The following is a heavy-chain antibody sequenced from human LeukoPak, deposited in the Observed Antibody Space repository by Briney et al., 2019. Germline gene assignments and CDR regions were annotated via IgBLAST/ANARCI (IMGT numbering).Heavy chain of an antibody. CDR3: AKGGYNSYNFDY. D-gene: IGHD5-24*01. CDR2: ISYDGSNK. CDR1: GFTFSSYG. V-gene: IGHV3-30*18. J-gene: IGHJ4*02. Sequence: PGGSLRLSCAASGFTFSSYGMHWVRQAPGKGLEWVAVISYDGSNKYYADSVKGRFTISRDNSKNTLYLQMNSLRAEDTAVYYCAKGGYNSYNFDYWGQGTLVTVSS.